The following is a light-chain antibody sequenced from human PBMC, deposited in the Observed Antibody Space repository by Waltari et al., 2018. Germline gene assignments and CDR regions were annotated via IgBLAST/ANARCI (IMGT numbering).Light chain of an antibody. J-gene: IGLJ2*01. CDR2: DVT. Sequence: QSALTQPRSVSGSPGQSVTISCTGTSSDVGGYNYLSWYQHPPGKAPRLIIYDVTQRPSGVPARFSGSKSGNTASLTISGLQAEDEADYYCCSYAGTYTLLFGGGTKLTVL. V-gene: IGLV2-11*01. CDR3: CSYAGTYTLL. CDR1: SSDVGGYNY.